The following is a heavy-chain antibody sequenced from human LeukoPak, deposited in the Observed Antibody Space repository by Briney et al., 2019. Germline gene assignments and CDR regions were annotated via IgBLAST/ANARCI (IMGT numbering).Heavy chain of an antibody. V-gene: IGHV3-69-1*01. J-gene: IGHJ4*02. D-gene: IGHD5-18*01. CDR3: AREGYTYGHGVDY. CDR1: GVTFIGYS. Sequence: GGSLRLSCAASGVTFIGYSMSWVRRPPGEGLEWVSSISSSDSTYYADSVRGRFTVSRDNAGNSLYLHMDTLRPDDTAVYYCAREGYTYGHGVDYWGQGTLVTVSS. CDR2: ISSSDST.